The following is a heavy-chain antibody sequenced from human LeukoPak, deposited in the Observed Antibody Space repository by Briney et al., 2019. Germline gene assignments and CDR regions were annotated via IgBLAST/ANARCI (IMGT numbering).Heavy chain of an antibody. CDR3: DRGSSGYYY. Sequence: GGSLRLSCAASGFTFSDHYMDWVRQAPGKGLEWVGRTRNKANSYTTEYAASVKGRFTISRDDSKNSLYLQMNSLKTEDTAVYYCDRGSSGYYYWGQGTLVTVSS. CDR2: TRNKANSYTT. V-gene: IGHV3-72*01. D-gene: IGHD3-22*01. CDR1: GFTFSDHY. J-gene: IGHJ4*02.